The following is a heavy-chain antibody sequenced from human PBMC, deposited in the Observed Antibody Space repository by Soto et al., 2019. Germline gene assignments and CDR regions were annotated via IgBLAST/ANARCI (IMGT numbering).Heavy chain of an antibody. CDR1: ADSLSTGVW. D-gene: IGHD1-26*01. Sequence: QVQLQETGPGLVRPSETLSLTCAVSADSLSTGVWWGWVRQPPGKELEWIGEIHQSGSTNYSPSFKSRLIMSVGKSKKQFSLNLSSVTAADTAVYFCISGSNYVWDRWGQGTLVTVSS. CDR3: ISGSNYVWDR. V-gene: IGHV4-4*02. J-gene: IGHJ5*02. CDR2: IHQSGST.